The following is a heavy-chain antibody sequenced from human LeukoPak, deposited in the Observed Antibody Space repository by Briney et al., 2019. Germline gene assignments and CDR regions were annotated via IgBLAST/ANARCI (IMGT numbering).Heavy chain of an antibody. CDR2: ISGSSGNT. CDR1: GFTFNTYA. D-gene: IGHD3-22*01. V-gene: IGHV3-23*01. CDR3: VKVAPSDYYDTTGYWGDH. Sequence: GGSLRLSCAASGFTFNTYAMSWVRQAPGKGLEWVSAISGSSGNTYYADSVKGRFTISRDNSKNTLYLQMNSLRAKDTAVYYCVKVAPSDYYDTTGYWGDHWGQGTLVTVSS. J-gene: IGHJ4*02.